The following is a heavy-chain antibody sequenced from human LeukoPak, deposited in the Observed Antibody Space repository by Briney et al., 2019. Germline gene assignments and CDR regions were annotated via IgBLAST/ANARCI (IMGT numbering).Heavy chain of an antibody. CDR3: ASYSSGYGNFDY. CDR2: ISAYNGNT. CDR1: GYIFTNYD. D-gene: IGHD3-22*01. Sequence: ASVKVSCKTSGYIFTNYDINWVRQATGQGLEWMGWISAYNGNTNYAQKLQGRVTMTTDTSTSTAYMELRSLRSDDTAVYYCASYSSGYGNFDYWGQGTLVTVSS. V-gene: IGHV1-18*04. J-gene: IGHJ4*02.